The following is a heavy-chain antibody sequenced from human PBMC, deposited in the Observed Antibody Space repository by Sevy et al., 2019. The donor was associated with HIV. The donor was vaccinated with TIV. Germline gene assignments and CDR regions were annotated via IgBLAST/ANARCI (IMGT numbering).Heavy chain of an antibody. CDR2: IKSKTEGATR. J-gene: IGHJ4*02. Sequence: GGSLRLSCAASGFTFSNAWMSWVRQAPGKGLEWVGRIKSKTEGATRDFAAPVKGRFLISRDDSRNTVYLQMNSLKTEDTAVYYCTAGVGASDFDYSGQGTLVTVSS. V-gene: IGHV3-15*01. D-gene: IGHD1-26*01. CDR3: TAGVGASDFDY. CDR1: GFTFSNAW.